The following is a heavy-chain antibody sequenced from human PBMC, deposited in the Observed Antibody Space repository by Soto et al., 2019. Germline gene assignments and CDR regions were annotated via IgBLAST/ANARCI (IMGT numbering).Heavy chain of an antibody. V-gene: IGHV3-21*01. J-gene: IGHJ6*02. CDR1: GFTFSSYS. CDR2: ISSSSSYI. Sequence: GESLKISCAASGFTFSSYSMNWVRQAPGKGLEWVPSISSSSSYIYYADSVKGRFTISRDNAKNSLYLQMNSLRAEDTAVYYCARDRKSGSYYYYYGMDVWGQGTTVTVSS. D-gene: IGHD1-26*01. CDR3: ARDRKSGSYYYYYGMDV.